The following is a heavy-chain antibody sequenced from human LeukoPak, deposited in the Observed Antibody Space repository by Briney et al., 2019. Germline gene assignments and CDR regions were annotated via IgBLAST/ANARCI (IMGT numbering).Heavy chain of an antibody. J-gene: IGHJ3*02. D-gene: IGHD6-13*01. V-gene: IGHV4-59*01. CDR2: IYYGGSN. CDR1: GGSISSYY. CDR3: ASTGLRQQLGGGAFDI. Sequence: PAETLSLTCTVSGGSISSYYWSWIRQPPGKGLEWMGYIYYGGSNNYNTSLQSRVTISVDTSKNQFSLKLSSVTAADTAVYYCASTGLRQQLGGGAFDIWGQETMVTVSS.